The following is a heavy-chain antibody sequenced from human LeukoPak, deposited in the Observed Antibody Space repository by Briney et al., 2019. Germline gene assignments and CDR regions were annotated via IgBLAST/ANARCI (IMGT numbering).Heavy chain of an antibody. D-gene: IGHD5-12*01. CDR2: IYTSGST. J-gene: IGHJ4*02. V-gene: IGHV4-61*02. CDR3: ARRRWQRGPDVVNPFDY. Sequence: SETLSLTCTVSGGSISSSSYYWSWIRQPAGKGLEWIGRIYTSGSTNYNPSLKSRVTISVDTSKNQFSLKLSSVTAADTAVYYCARRRWQRGPDVVNPFDYWGQGTLVTVSS. CDR1: GGSISSSSYY.